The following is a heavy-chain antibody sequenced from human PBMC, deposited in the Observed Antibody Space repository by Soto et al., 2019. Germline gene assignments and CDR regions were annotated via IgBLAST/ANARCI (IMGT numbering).Heavy chain of an antibody. Sequence: GGSLRLACAASGFNFGDYSMNWVRRVPGKGLVWVSRINTDGSATDYVDSVKGRFTVSRDNAKNTLSLQMNSLRVEDTALYYCVRDGEGFWGRGTLVTVSS. J-gene: IGHJ4*02. CDR2: INTDGSAT. D-gene: IGHD2-21*01. V-gene: IGHV3-74*01. CDR1: GFNFGDYS. CDR3: VRDGEGF.